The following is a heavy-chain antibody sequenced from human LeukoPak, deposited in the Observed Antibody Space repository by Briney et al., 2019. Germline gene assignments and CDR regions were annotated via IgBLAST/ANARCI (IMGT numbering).Heavy chain of an antibody. V-gene: IGHV1-18*01. CDR3: ASRVGYYYGSGSYYSPVDY. Sequence: GASVKVSCKASGYTFTSYGISWVRQAPGQGLEWMGWISAYNGNTNYAQKLQGRVTMTTDTSTSTAYMELRSLRSDDTAVYYCASRVGYYYGSGSYYSPVDYWGQGTLVTVSS. J-gene: IGHJ4*02. D-gene: IGHD3-10*01. CDR2: ISAYNGNT. CDR1: GYTFTSYG.